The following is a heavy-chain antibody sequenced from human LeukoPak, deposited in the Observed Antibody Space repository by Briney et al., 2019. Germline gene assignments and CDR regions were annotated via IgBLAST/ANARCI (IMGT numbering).Heavy chain of an antibody. V-gene: IGHV3-21*01. Sequence: GGSLRLSCGASEFTFSNYNMNWVRQAPGQRLEWVSSITSSSTYVFYADSVKGRFTISRDNAQNSLYLQMNSLRAEDTAVYYCARDPYSGSYGNNYYYYMDVWGKGTTVTISS. CDR1: EFTFSNYN. CDR3: ARDPYSGSYGNNYYYYMDV. J-gene: IGHJ6*03. D-gene: IGHD5-12*01. CDR2: ITSSSTYV.